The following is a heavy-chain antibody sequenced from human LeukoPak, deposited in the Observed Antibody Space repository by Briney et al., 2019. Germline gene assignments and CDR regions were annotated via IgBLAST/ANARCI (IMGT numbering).Heavy chain of an antibody. J-gene: IGHJ5*02. Sequence: QPGGSLRLSCAASGLTLSDHYMDWVRQAPGKGLEWVGRSRNKANSYTTEYAASVKGRFTISRDDSKNLLYLQMNSLKTEDTAVYYCTRSGSGWDNWFDPWGQGTLVTASS. CDR1: GLTLSDHY. CDR3: TRSGSGWDNWFDP. D-gene: IGHD6-19*01. CDR2: SRNKANSYTT. V-gene: IGHV3-72*01.